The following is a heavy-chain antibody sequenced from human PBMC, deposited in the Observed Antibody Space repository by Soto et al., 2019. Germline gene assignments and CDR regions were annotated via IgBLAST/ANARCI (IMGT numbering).Heavy chain of an antibody. CDR1: GYTFTGYY. Sequence: SVKVSCKASGYTFTGYYMHWVRQAPGQGLEWMGGIIPIFGTANYAQKFQGRVTITADESTSTAYMELSSLRSEDTAVYYCARAVLGSAGGAFDIWGQGTMVNVSS. J-gene: IGHJ3*02. V-gene: IGHV1-69*13. CDR2: IIPIFGTA. CDR3: ARAVLGSAGGAFDI. D-gene: IGHD3-10*01.